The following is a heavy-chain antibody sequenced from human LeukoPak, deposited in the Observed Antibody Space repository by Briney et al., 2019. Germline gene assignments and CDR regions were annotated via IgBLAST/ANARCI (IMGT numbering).Heavy chain of an antibody. CDR2: ISSSGGST. Sequence: PGGSLRLSCAASGFTFSSYAMSWVRQAPGKGLEWVSAISSSGGSTYYADSVKGRFTISRDNSKNTLYLQMNSLRAEDTAVYYCAKVWDTYSYDSSGSFDYWGQGTLVNVSS. V-gene: IGHV3-23*01. CDR3: AKVWDTYSYDSSGSFDY. CDR1: GFTFSSYA. D-gene: IGHD3-22*01. J-gene: IGHJ4*02.